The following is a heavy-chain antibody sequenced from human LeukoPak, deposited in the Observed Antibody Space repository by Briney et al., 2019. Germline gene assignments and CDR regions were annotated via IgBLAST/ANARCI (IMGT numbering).Heavy chain of an antibody. CDR2: IYSGGST. CDR3: AGPLSSVAVHHDYVDI. D-gene: IGHD6-19*01. J-gene: IGHJ3*02. V-gene: IGHV3-53*01. CDR1: GVTNSSNY. Sequence: GGSLRLSCAASGVTNSSNYMIWVRQAPGKGLEWVSVIYSGGSTYYADSVKGRFTISRDNSKNTLYLQMNSLRAEDTAVYYCAGPLSSVAVHHDYVDIWGQGTMVTVSS.